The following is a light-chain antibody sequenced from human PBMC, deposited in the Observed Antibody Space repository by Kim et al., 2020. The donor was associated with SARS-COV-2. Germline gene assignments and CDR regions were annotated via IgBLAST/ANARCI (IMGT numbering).Light chain of an antibody. J-gene: IGLJ2*01. Sequence: ALAQTVTITCPGASLSNYDATWLHQKPRQAPVHVIYDKNNRPSVMPDRFFCSTSGNTASLPITWAQAEDEVDYYCSSGDSNSNHLLFGGGTQLTVL. CDR3: SSGDSNSNHLL. V-gene: IGLV3-19*01. CDR2: DKN. CDR1: SLSNYD.